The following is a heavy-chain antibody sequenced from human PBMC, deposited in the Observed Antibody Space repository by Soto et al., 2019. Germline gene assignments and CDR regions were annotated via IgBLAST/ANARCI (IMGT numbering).Heavy chain of an antibody. CDR3: AKERRNGYNYLNYYGMDV. V-gene: IGHV3-30*18. CDR2: ISHDGSNK. CDR1: GLTFSTFG. D-gene: IGHD5-12*01. Sequence: QVQLVESGGGVVQPGRSLRLSCAASGLTFSTFGMHWVRQAPGKGLEWVAIISHDGSNKILADSVKGRFTISRDNSKSTLYLQMSSLRAEDTAVYYCAKERRNGYNYLNYYGMDVWGQGTTVTVSS. J-gene: IGHJ6*02.